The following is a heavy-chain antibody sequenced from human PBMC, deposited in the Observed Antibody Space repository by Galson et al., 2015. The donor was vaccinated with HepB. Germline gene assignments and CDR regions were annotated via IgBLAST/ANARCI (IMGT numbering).Heavy chain of an antibody. CDR1: GFSLSSSGMS. V-gene: IGHV2-70*11. Sequence: PALVKPTQTLTLTCTFSGFSLSSSGMSVSWIRQPPGKALEWLARIDWDDDKYYNTSLKTRLTISKDTSKNQVVLTMTNMDAVDTATYYCARTRTRRHLVFWFDPWGQGTLVTVSS. J-gene: IGHJ5*02. CDR3: ARTRTRRHLVFWFDP. CDR2: IDWDDDK. D-gene: IGHD6-6*01.